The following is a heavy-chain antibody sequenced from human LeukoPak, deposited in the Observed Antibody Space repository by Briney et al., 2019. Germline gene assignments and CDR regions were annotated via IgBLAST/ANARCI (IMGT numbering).Heavy chain of an antibody. Sequence: SETLSLTCTVSGGSITGSYWSWLRQPPGKGLEWVGCIYYSGSTNYNPPLKSRVTISVDTSKNQLSLRLSCVTAAATAVYYCARHGHDSTGYYDVWFDPWGQGTLVTVSS. D-gene: IGHD3-22*01. CDR3: ARHGHDSTGYYDVWFDP. CDR2: IYYSGST. J-gene: IGHJ5*02. CDR1: GGSITGSY. V-gene: IGHV4-59*08.